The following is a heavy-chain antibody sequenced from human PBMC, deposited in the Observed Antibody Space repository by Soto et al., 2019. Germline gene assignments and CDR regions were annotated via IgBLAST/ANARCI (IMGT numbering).Heavy chain of an antibody. CDR1: GYSFTNYW. CDR3: ARVPSDYGGGY. Sequence: GESLKISCNASGYSFTNYWIGWVRQMPGKGLEWMGIVSPVDSNTRYSPSFQGQVTISVDRSIYTAYLQWSSLKASDTAMYYCARVPSDYGGGYWGQGTQVTVSS. D-gene: IGHD4-17*01. CDR2: VSPVDSNT. V-gene: IGHV5-51*01. J-gene: IGHJ4*02.